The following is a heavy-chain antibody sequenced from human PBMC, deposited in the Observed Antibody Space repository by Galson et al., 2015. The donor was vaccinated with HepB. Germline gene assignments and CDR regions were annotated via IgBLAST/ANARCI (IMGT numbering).Heavy chain of an antibody. V-gene: IGHV3-30*04. J-gene: IGHJ4*02. Sequence: SLRLSCAASGLSFSTYAMHWVRQAPGKGLEWVGLVAYDGNDKYYGESVKGRFTISRDNSNNTLFLQMNSLRTEDTAVYYCARDIFRLIAVAGVFDYWGQGTLLTVSS. CDR3: ARDIFRLIAVAGVFDY. CDR1: GLSFSTYA. D-gene: IGHD6-19*01. CDR2: VAYDGNDK.